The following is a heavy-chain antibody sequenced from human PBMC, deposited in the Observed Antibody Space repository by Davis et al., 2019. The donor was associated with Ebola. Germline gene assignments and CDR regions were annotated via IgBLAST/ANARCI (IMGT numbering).Heavy chain of an antibody. V-gene: IGHV3-73*01. CDR2: IRSKANSYAT. D-gene: IGHD3-10*01. J-gene: IGHJ4*02. CDR1: GFTFSGSA. CDR3: AKASLRGSDY. Sequence: GESLKISCAASGFTFSGSAMHWVRQASGKGLEWVGRIRSKANSYATAYAASVKGRFTISRDNSKNTLYLQMNSLRAEDTAVYYCAKASLRGSDYWGQGTLVTVSS.